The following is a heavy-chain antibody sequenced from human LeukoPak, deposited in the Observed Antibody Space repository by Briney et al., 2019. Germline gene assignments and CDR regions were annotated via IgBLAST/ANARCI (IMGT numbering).Heavy chain of an antibody. Sequence: ASVKVSCKASGYTFTSYAMHWVRQAPGQRLEWMGWINAGNGNTKYSQKFQGRVTITRDTSAGTACMELSSLRSEDTAVYYCARLGSYHYFDYWGQGTLVTVSS. V-gene: IGHV1-3*01. CDR2: INAGNGNT. CDR3: ARLGSYHYFDY. J-gene: IGHJ4*02. D-gene: IGHD1-26*01. CDR1: GYTFTSYA.